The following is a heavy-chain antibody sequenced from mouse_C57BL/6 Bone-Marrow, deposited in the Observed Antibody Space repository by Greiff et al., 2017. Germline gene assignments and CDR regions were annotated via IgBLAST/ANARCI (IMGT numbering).Heavy chain of an antibody. CDR1: GYTFTSYW. J-gene: IGHJ2*01. CDR2: IYPGNSDT. V-gene: IGHV1-5*01. D-gene: IGHD2-9*01. Sequence: VQLQQSGTVLARPGASVKMSCKTSGYTFTSYWMHWVKQRPGQGLEWIGAIYPGNSDTSYNQKFKGKAKLTAVTSASTAYMELSSLTKEDSAVYYCTPLLWLRGDYWGQGTTLTVSS. CDR3: TPLLWLRGDY.